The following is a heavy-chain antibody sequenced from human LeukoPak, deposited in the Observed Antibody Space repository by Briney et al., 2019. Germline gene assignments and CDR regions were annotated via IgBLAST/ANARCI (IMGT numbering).Heavy chain of an antibody. CDR1: GGSISSYY. CDR3: ARDDGDQVPAGGEADFDY. Sequence: NPSETLSLTCTVSGGSISSYYWSWIRQPAGKGLEWIGRIYTSGSTNYNPSLKSRVTMSVDTYKNQFSLKLSSVTAADTAVYYCARDDGDQVPAGGEADFDYWGQGTLVTVSS. J-gene: IGHJ4*02. V-gene: IGHV4-4*07. D-gene: IGHD2-2*01. CDR2: IYTSGST.